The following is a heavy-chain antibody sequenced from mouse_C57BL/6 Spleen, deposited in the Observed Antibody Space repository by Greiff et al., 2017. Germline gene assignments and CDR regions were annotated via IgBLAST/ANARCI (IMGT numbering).Heavy chain of an antibody. CDR2: LVPETGGT. Sequence: VQLQQSGAELVRPGASVTLSCKASGYTFTDYDMHWVKQTPVNGLEWIGALVPETGGTAYNQKFTGKALLTADKSSSTAYMELRSLTSEDSAVYSCTRCEAHYFDYWGQGTTLTVSS. J-gene: IGHJ2*01. CDR3: TRCEAHYFDY. V-gene: IGHV1-15*01. CDR1: GYTFTDYD.